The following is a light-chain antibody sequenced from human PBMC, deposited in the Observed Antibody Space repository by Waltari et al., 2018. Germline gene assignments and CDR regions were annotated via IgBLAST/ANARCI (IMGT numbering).Light chain of an antibody. Sequence: QSALTQPASVSGSPGQSITISCSGTASDVGAYDFVYWYHQHPGKAPHLIIYEVSNRPSGISNRFSASKSGNTASLTISGLQAEDEADYYCSSFTTSSAPGVFGTGTRVTVL. CDR1: ASDVGAYDF. J-gene: IGLJ1*01. CDR2: EVS. CDR3: SSFTTSSAPGV. V-gene: IGLV2-14*01.